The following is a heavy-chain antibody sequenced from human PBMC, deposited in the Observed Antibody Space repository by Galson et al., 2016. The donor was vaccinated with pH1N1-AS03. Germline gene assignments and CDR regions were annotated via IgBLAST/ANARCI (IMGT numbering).Heavy chain of an antibody. CDR2: IYWHDDK. D-gene: IGHD3-10*01. CDR1: GFSLNDGGLG. J-gene: IGHJ4*02. CDR3: AHRFYGSGASFFDF. Sequence: PALVKPTQTLTLTCTFSGFSLNDGGLGVGWIRQPPGKALEWLGMIYWHDDKRYNPSLQNRLTLTQAVSKSEVVLQMTNVNPEDTATYYCAHRFYGSGASFFDFWGQGIVVVVS. V-gene: IGHV2-5*01.